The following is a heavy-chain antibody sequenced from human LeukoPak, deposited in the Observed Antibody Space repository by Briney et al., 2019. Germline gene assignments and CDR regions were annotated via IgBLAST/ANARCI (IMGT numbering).Heavy chain of an antibody. CDR3: ASGAYSYYYMDV. Sequence: SETLSLTCSVSGGAISRYYWSWIRQPPGKGLEWIGYIYYSGSTNYNPSLKSRVTISVDTSKNQFSLKLSSVTAADTAVYYCASGAYSYYYMDVWGKGTTVTVSS. V-gene: IGHV4-59*01. J-gene: IGHJ6*03. D-gene: IGHD1-26*01. CDR1: GGAISRYY. CDR2: IYYSGST.